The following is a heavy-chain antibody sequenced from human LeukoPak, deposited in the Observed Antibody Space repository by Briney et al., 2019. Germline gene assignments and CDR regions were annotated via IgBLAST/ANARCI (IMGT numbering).Heavy chain of an antibody. Sequence: GGSLRLSCAASGFTFSSYAMSWVRQAPGKGLEWVSAISGSGGSTYYADSVKGRFTISRDNSKNTLYLQMSSLRAEDTAVYYCAKSPSDSSGYYYGYWGQGTLVTVSS. CDR3: AKSPSDSSGYYYGY. CDR1: GFTFSSYA. CDR2: ISGSGGST. D-gene: IGHD3-22*01. J-gene: IGHJ4*02. V-gene: IGHV3-23*01.